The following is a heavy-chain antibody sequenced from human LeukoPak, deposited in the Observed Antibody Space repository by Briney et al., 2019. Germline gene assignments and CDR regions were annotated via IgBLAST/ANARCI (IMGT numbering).Heavy chain of an antibody. CDR2: INPSGGST. V-gene: IGHV1-46*01. J-gene: IGHJ4*02. CDR1: GYTFTSYY. Sequence: GASVKVSCKASGYTFTSYYMHWVRPAPGQGLEWMGIINPSGGSTSYAQKFQGRVTMTRDTSTSTVYMELSSLRSEDTAVYYCARQPDLITMIVESYYFDYWGQGTLVTVS. D-gene: IGHD3-22*01. CDR3: ARQPDLITMIVESYYFDY.